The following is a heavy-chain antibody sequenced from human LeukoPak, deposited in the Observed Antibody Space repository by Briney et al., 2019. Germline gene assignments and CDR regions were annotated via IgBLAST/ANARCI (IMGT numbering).Heavy chain of an antibody. CDR1: GGSISSYY. J-gene: IGHJ1*01. CDR3: ATTSIAALTFQH. Sequence: SETLSLTCTVSGGSISSYYWSWIRQPPGKGLEWIGYIYTSGSTNYNPSLKSRVTISVDTSKNQFSLKLSFVTAADTAVYYCATTSIAALTFQHWGQGTLVTVSS. CDR2: IYTSGST. D-gene: IGHD6-6*01. V-gene: IGHV4-4*09.